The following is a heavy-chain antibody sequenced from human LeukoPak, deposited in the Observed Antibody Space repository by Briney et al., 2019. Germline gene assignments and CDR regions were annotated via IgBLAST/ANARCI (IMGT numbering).Heavy chain of an antibody. D-gene: IGHD6-13*01. V-gene: IGHV1-18*01. CDR1: GYTFTSYG. J-gene: IGHJ5*02. Sequence: ASVKVSCKASGYTFTSYGISWVRQAPGQGLEWMGWISAYNGNTNYAQKLQGRVTMTTDTSTSTAYMELRSLRSDDTAVYYCARVPVSGYSSSWYGFGFNWFDPWGQGTLVTVSS. CDR3: ARVPVSGYSSSWYGFGFNWFDP. CDR2: ISAYNGNT.